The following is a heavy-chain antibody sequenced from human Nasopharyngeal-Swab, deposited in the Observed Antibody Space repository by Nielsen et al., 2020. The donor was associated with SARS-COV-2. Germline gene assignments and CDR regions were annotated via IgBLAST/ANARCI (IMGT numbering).Heavy chain of an antibody. V-gene: IGHV4-39*07. D-gene: IGHD3-3*01. CDR3: ARESADYDFWSGKGYYYYMDV. CDR2: IYYGGST. Sequence: SETLSLTCTVSGGSITSGGSGTTSSYYWVWIRQAPGKGLEWIASIYYGGSTYYNPSLKTRVTMSVDRSKNQFSLRLTSVTAADTAFYYCARESADYDFWSGKGYYYYMDVWGKGTTVTVSS. J-gene: IGHJ6*03. CDR1: GGSITSGGSGTTSSYY.